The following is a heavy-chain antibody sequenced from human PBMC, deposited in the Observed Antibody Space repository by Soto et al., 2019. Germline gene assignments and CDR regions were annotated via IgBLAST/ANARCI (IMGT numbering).Heavy chain of an antibody. D-gene: IGHD2-15*01. CDR2: ISYDGSNK. CDR1: GFTFSSYG. V-gene: IGHV3-30*18. Sequence: GSLRLSCAASGFTFSSYGMHWVRQAPGKGLEWVAVISYDGSNKYYADSVKGRFTISRDNSKNTLYLQMNSLRAEDTAVYYCAKSDPCSGGSCYSEFAYGMDVWGQGTTVTVSS. CDR3: AKSDPCSGGSCYSEFAYGMDV. J-gene: IGHJ6*02.